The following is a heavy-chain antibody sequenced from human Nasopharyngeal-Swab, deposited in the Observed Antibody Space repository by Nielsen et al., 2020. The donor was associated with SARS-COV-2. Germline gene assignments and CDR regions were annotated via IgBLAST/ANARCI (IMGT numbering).Heavy chain of an antibody. CDR3: ARVDGDNRVY. J-gene: IGHJ4*02. CDR2: ISSDSGSA. D-gene: IGHD4-17*01. V-gene: IGHV7-4-1*02. Sequence: WERQAPGQGLEWMGWISSDSGSARYGQGFTGRYVLSLDTSVSTSDLQISSLRAEDTAVYYCARVDGDNRVYWGQGTLVTVSS.